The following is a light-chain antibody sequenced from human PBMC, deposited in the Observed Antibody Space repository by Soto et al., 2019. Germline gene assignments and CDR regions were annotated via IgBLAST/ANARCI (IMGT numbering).Light chain of an antibody. CDR3: KQYNNWPLT. Sequence: EIVLTQSPGTLSLSPGERATLSCRASQSVGSKLAWYRQTPGQPPRLLIYGASTRATDTPARFSGSGAGTEFTLTISSLQSEDFAVYYCKQYNNWPLTFGGGTKVEIK. V-gene: IGKV3D-15*01. CDR1: QSVGSK. CDR2: GAS. J-gene: IGKJ4*01.